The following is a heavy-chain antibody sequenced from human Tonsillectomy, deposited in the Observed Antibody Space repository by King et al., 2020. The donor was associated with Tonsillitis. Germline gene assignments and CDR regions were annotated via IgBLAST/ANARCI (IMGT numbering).Heavy chain of an antibody. J-gene: IGHJ4*02. CDR3: ARGVIPDY. CDR2: MNPNSGNT. D-gene: IGHD2/OR15-2a*01. Sequence: VQLVESGAEVKKPGASVKVSCKASGYTFTNCDINWVRQATGQGHEGMGWMNPNSGNTGYAEKFQGRVTMTRNTSISTAYMEVSSLRSEDTAVYYCARGVIPDYWGQGTLVTVSS. V-gene: IGHV1-8*01. CDR1: GYTFTNCD.